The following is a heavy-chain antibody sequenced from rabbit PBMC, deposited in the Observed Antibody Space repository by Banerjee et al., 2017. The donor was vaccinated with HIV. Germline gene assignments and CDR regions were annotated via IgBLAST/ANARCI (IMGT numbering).Heavy chain of an antibody. Sequence: QSLEESGGDLVKPEGSLTLTCTASGFSFTNKYVMYWVRQAPGKGLELIACIYTSSGGTYYTSWVNGRFTISRSTSLNTVDLKMTSLTAADTATYFCARAYGSASGYDLWGPGTLVTVS. J-gene: IGHJ4*01. V-gene: IGHV1S43*01. CDR1: GFSFTNKYV. D-gene: IGHD1-1*01. CDR2: IYTSSGGT. CDR3: ARAYGSASGYDL.